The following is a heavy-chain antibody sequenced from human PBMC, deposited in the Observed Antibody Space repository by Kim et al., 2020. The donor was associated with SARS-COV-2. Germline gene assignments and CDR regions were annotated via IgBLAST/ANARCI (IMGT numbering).Heavy chain of an antibody. CDR2: IYYSGST. V-gene: IGHV4-39*01. CDR3: ARKGYSYGTLYGMDV. CDR1: GGSISSSSYY. Sequence: SETPSLTCTVSGGSISSSSYYWGWIRQPPGKGLEWIGSIYYSGSTYYNPSLKSRVTISVDTSKNQFSLKLSSVTAADTAVYYCARKGYSYGTLYGMDVWGQGTTVTVSS. D-gene: IGHD5-18*01. J-gene: IGHJ6*02.